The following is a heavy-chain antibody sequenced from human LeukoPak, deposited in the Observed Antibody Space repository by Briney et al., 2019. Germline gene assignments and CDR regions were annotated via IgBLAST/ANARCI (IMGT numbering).Heavy chain of an antibody. CDR3: ARGGVGATKATGY. D-gene: IGHD1-26*01. J-gene: IGHJ4*02. CDR1: GGTFSSYA. Sequence: ASVKVSCKASGGTFSSYAISWVRQAPGQGLEWMGGIIPIFGTANYAQKFQGRVTMTRDTSISTAYMELSRLRSDDTAVYYCARGGVGATKATGYWGQGTPVSVAS. V-gene: IGHV1-69*05. CDR2: IIPIFGTA.